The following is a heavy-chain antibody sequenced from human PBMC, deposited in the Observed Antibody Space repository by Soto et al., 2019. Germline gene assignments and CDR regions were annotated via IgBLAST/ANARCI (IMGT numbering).Heavy chain of an antibody. V-gene: IGHV1-69*01. CDR3: ASARPYSSSWYGGYFDY. J-gene: IGHJ4*02. Sequence: QVQLVQSGAEVKKPGSSVKVSCKASGGTFSSYAISWVRQAPGQGLEWMGGIIPIFGTANYAQKFQGRVTITADESTITAYMELSSLRSEDTAVYYCASARPYSSSWYGGYFDYWGQGTLVTVSS. CDR1: GGTFSSYA. D-gene: IGHD6-13*01. CDR2: IIPIFGTA.